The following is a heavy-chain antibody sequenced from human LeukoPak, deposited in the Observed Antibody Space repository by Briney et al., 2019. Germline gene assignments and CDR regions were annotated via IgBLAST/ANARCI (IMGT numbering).Heavy chain of an antibody. CDR1: GYSFTSYW. D-gene: IGHD3-22*01. CDR3: ARLMYYYDSSGYSSAFNI. Sequence: GESLKISCKGSGYSFTSYWIGWVRQIPGKGLEWMGIIYPGDSDTRYSPSFQGQVTISADKSISTAYLQWSSLKASDTAMYYCARLMYYYDSSGYSSAFNIWGQGTMVTVSS. CDR2: IYPGDSDT. J-gene: IGHJ3*02. V-gene: IGHV5-51*01.